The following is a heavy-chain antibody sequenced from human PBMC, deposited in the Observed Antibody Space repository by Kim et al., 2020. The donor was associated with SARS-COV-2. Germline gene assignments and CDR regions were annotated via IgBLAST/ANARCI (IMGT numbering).Heavy chain of an antibody. Sequence: GGSLRLSCAASGFTFSSYSMNWVRQAPGKGLEWVSSISSSSSYIYYADSVKGRFTISRDNAKNSLYLQMNSLRAEDTAVYYCARGDYYDSSGYYLYFDYWGQGTLVTVSS. CDR3: ARGDYYDSSGYYLYFDY. CDR2: ISSSSSYI. D-gene: IGHD3-22*01. V-gene: IGHV3-21*01. J-gene: IGHJ4*02. CDR1: GFTFSSYS.